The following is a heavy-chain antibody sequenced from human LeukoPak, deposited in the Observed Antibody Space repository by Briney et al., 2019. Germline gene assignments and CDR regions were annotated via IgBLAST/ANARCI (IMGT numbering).Heavy chain of an antibody. CDR3: ARFIAARPDNWFDP. D-gene: IGHD6-6*01. V-gene: IGHV1-18*01. CDR2: ISAYNGNT. Sequence: ATVKVSCKASGYTFTSYGISWVRQAPGQGLEWMGWISAYNGNTNYAQHLQGRVIMATDTSTSAAYMGLRSLRSDDTAVYYCARFIAARPDNWFDPWGQGSLVTVSS. CDR1: GYTFTSYG. J-gene: IGHJ5*02.